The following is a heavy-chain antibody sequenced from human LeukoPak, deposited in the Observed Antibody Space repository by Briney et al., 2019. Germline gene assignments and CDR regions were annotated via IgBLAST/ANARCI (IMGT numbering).Heavy chain of an antibody. Sequence: GGSLRLSCAASGFTVSSNYMSWVRQAPGKGLEWVSAISGSGGTTYYADSMKGRFTISRDNSKNTLYLQMNSLRAEDTAVYYCAKDSGNSGSYSDFDYWGQGTLVTVSS. V-gene: IGHV3-23*01. CDR1: GFTVSSNY. CDR3: AKDSGNSGSYSDFDY. CDR2: ISGSGGTT. J-gene: IGHJ4*02. D-gene: IGHD1-26*01.